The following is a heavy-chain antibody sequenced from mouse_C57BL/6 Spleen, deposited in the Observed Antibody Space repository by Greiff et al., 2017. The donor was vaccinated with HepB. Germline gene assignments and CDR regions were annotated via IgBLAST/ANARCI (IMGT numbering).Heavy chain of an antibody. CDR1: GYTFTDYN. CDR3: ARPPVTTVVPSHWYFDV. D-gene: IGHD1-1*01. Sequence: DVQLQESGPELVKPGASVKMSCKASGYTFTDYNMHWVKQSHGKSLEWIGYINPNNGGTSYNQKFKGKATLTVNKSSSTAYMELRSLTSEDSAVYYCARPPVTTVVPSHWYFDVWGTGTTVTVSS. CDR2: INPNNGGT. V-gene: IGHV1-22*01. J-gene: IGHJ1*03.